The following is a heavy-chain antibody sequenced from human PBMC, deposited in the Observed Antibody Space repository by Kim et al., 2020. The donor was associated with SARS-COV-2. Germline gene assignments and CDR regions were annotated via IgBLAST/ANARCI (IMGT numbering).Heavy chain of an antibody. CDR2: IIPILGIA. J-gene: IGHJ4*02. CDR3: ARDPSRIAVAPD. V-gene: IGHV1-69*04. Sequence: SVKVSCKASGGTFSSYAISWVRQAPGQGLEWMGRIIPILGIANYAQKFQGRVTITADKSTSTAYMELSSLRSEDTAVYYCARDPSRIAVAPDWGQGTLVTVSS. CDR1: GGTFSSYA. D-gene: IGHD6-19*01.